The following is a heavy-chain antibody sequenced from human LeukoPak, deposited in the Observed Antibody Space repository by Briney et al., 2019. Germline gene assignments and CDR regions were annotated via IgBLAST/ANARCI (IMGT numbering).Heavy chain of an antibody. D-gene: IGHD2-2*01. CDR1: GDSISSGNSY. CDR3: ARGYCSSTSCYVDY. J-gene: IGHJ4*02. CDR2: IYTSGST. V-gene: IGHV4-61*02. Sequence: TLSLTCTVSGDSISSGNSYWSWIRQPAGKGLEWIGRIYTSGSTNYNPSLKSRVTISVDTSKNQFSLKLSSVTAADTAVYYCARGYCSSTSCYVDYWGQGTLVTVSS.